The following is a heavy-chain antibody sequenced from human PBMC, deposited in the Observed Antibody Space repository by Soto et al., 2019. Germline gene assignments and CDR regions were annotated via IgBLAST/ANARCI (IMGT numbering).Heavy chain of an antibody. V-gene: IGHV4-4*02. CDR2: IHDSGST. J-gene: IGHJ4*02. Sequence: SETLSLTCAVSGGSIGSSNWWSWVRQSPGKGLEWIGEIHDSGSTNYSPSLKSRVTISLDTSKNQFSLKLSSVTAADTAVYYCARRYGGTFDYWGQGTLVTVSS. D-gene: IGHD2-15*01. CDR1: GGSIGSSNW. CDR3: ARRYGGTFDY.